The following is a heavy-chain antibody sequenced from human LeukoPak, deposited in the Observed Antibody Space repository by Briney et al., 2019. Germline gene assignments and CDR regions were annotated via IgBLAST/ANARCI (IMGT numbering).Heavy chain of an antibody. CDR3: ATLVVVAATPFDN. D-gene: IGHD2-15*01. J-gene: IGHJ4*02. CDR1: GFTFSSYS. V-gene: IGHV3-48*04. CDR2: ISSSGSTI. Sequence: PGGSLRLSCAASGFTFSSYSMNWVRQAPGKGLEWVSYISSSGSTIYYADSVKGRFTISRDNAKNSLYLQMNSLRAEDTAVYYCATLVVVAATPFDNWGQGTLVTVSS.